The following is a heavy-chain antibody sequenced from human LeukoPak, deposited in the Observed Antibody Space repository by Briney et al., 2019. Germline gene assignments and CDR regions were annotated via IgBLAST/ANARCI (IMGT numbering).Heavy chain of an antibody. CDR2: ISYDGSNK. CDR1: GFTFTNNA. CDR3: ARDYSGNYYKGFDY. V-gene: IGHV3-30-3*01. Sequence: GGSLRLSCAASGFTFTNNAMHWVRQAPGKGLEWVAVISYDGSNKYYADSVTGRFTISRDNSKNTFYLQMNSLRAEDTALYYCARDYSGNYYKGFDYWGQGTLVTVSS. J-gene: IGHJ4*02. D-gene: IGHD1-26*01.